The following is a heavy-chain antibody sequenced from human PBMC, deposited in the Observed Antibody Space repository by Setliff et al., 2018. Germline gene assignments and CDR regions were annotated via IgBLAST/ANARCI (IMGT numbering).Heavy chain of an antibody. V-gene: IGHV1-2*02. J-gene: IGHJ6*03. CDR1: GYTFTGYY. D-gene: IGHD3-22*01. CDR3: ARDRVPITMIVVVTPNYYMDV. Sequence: ASVKVSCKASGYTFTGYYMHWVRQAPGQGLEWMGWINPNSGGTNYAQKFQGRVTTTRDTSISTAYMELSRLRSDDTAVYYCARDRVPITMIVVVTPNYYMDVWGKGTTVTVSS. CDR2: INPNSGGT.